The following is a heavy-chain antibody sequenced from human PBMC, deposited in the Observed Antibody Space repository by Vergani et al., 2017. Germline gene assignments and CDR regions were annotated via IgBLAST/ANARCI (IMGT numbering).Heavy chain of an antibody. CDR3: ARTVYYYDSSGPGYFDY. Sequence: QVQLQESGPGLVKPSQTLSLTCTVSGGSISSGSYYWSWIRQPAGKGLEWIGRIYTSGSTNYNPSLKSRVTISVDTSKNQFSLKLSSVTAADTAVYYCARTVYYYDSSGPGYFDYWGQGTLVTVSS. V-gene: IGHV4-61*02. J-gene: IGHJ4*02. CDR2: IYTSGST. D-gene: IGHD3-22*01. CDR1: GGSISSGSYY.